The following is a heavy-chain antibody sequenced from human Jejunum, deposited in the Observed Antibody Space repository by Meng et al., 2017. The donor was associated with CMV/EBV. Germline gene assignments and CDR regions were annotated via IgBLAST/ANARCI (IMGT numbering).Heavy chain of an antibody. Sequence: FTGNDMTWVRQAPGKGLEWVSGISGNSGSTYYADSVRGRFSISRDNSKNTVYLQMNSLRAEDTAVYYCASRPGAIFGVVIIPNFDYWGQGTLVAVSS. V-gene: IGHV3-23*01. J-gene: IGHJ4*02. D-gene: IGHD3-3*01. CDR1: FTGND. CDR2: ISGNSGST. CDR3: ASRPGAIFGVVIIPNFDY.